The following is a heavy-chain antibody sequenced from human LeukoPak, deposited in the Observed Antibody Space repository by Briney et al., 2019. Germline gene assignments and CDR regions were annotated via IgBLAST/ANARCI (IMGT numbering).Heavy chain of an antibody. CDR1: GYSISSGYY. CDR3: AREAVAGWRSLDY. D-gene: IGHD6-19*01. J-gene: IGHJ4*02. V-gene: IGHV4-38-2*02. Sequence: SETLSLTCAVSGYSISSGYYWGWIRQPPGKGLEWIGSIYHSGSTYYNPSLKSRVTISVDTSKNQFSLKLSSVTAADTAVYYCAREAVAGWRSLDYWGQGTLVTVSS. CDR2: IYHSGST.